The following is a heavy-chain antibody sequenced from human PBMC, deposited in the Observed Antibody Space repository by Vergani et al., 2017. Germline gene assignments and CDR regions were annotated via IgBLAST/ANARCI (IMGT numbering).Heavy chain of an antibody. CDR2: IYYSGST. J-gene: IGHJ5*02. CDR1: GGSISSSSYY. V-gene: IGHV4-39*07. CDR3: ARTAAAGSGWFDP. D-gene: IGHD6-13*01. Sequence: QLQLQESGPGLVKPSETLSLTCTVSGGSISSSSYYWGWIRQPPGKGLEWIGSIYYSGSTYYNPSLKSRVTISVDTSKNQFSLKLSSVTAADTAVYYGARTAAAGSGWFDPWGQGTLVTVSS.